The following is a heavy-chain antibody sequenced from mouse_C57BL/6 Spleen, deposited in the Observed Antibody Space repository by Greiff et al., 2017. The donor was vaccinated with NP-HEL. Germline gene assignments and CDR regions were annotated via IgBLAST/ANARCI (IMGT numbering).Heavy chain of an antibody. CDR1: GYTFTSYW. Sequence: QVQLQQPGAELVKPGASVKMSCKASGYTFTSYWITWVKQRPGQGLEWIGDIYPGSGSTNYNEKFKSKATLTVDTSSSPAYMQLSSLTSEDSAVYYCARYDYSNYVEWYFDVWGTGTTVTVSS. J-gene: IGHJ1*03. D-gene: IGHD2-5*01. CDR2: IYPGSGST. V-gene: IGHV1-55*01. CDR3: ARYDYSNYVEWYFDV.